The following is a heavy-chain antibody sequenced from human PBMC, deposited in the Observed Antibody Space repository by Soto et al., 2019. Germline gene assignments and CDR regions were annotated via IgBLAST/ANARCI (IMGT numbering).Heavy chain of an antibody. D-gene: IGHD6-13*01. J-gene: IGHJ4*02. CDR2: IKPSGGST. V-gene: IGHV1-46*01. Sequence: QVQLVQSGAEVKKPGASVKVSCKASGYTFTSYYMHWVRQAPGQGIEWMGIIKPSGGSTRYAQKLQGRVTITRDTSTSTVYMELSSLRSEDTAVYYCARVSSWSCFDYWGQGTLVTVSS. CDR1: GYTFTSYY. CDR3: ARVSSWSCFDY.